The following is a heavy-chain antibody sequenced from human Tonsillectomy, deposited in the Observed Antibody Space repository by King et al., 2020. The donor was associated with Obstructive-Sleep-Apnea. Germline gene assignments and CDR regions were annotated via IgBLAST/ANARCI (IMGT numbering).Heavy chain of an antibody. J-gene: IGHJ4*02. V-gene: IGHV3-23*04. CDR1: GFTFSSYA. CDR3: AKYGCSGGSCYSDFDY. CDR2: ISGSGGST. D-gene: IGHD2-15*01. Sequence: VQLVESGGGLVQPGGSLRLSCAASGFTFSSYAMSWVRQAPGKGLEWVSAISGSGGSTYYADSVKGRFTISRDNSKNTLYLQMNSLRAEDTAVYYCAKYGCSGGSCYSDFDYWGQGTLVTVSS.